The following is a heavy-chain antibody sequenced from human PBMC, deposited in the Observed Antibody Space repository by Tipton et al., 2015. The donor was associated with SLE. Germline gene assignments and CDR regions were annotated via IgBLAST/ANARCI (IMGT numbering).Heavy chain of an antibody. D-gene: IGHD6-13*01. CDR1: GGSISAYY. CDR3: ATRGSSSWYFFDY. J-gene: IGHJ4*02. Sequence: TLSLTCAVYGGSISAYYWSWIRQPPGKGLEWIGEISHTGSTNFNPSLKSRVAISADTSKRQFSLKLGSVTAADTAVYYCATRGSSSWYFFDYWGQGTLVTVSS. CDR2: ISHTGST. V-gene: IGHV4-34*01.